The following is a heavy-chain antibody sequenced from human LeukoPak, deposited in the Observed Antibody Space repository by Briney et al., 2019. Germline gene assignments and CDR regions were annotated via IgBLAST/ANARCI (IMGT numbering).Heavy chain of an antibody. CDR3: ARARGTLCDY. CDR2: INHSGST. Sequence: SETLSLTCAVYGGSFSGYYWSWIRQPPGKGLEWIGEINHSGSTNYNPSLKSRVTISVDTSKNQFSLKLSSVTAADTAVYYCARARGTLCDYWGQGTLVTVSS. CDR1: GGSFSGYY. J-gene: IGHJ4*02. V-gene: IGHV4-34*01. D-gene: IGHD3-10*01.